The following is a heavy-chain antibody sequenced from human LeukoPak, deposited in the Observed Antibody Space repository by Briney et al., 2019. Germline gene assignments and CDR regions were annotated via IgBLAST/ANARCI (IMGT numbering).Heavy chain of an antibody. J-gene: IGHJ5*02. CDR1: GYTFTSYG. D-gene: IGHD3-10*01. CDR2: ISAYNGNT. V-gene: IGHV1-18*01. Sequence: ASVKVSCKASGYTFTSYGISWVRQAPGQGPEWMGWISAYNGNTNYAQKLQGRVTMTTDTSTSTAYMELRSLRSDDTAVYYCARCGRDRSYNWFDPWGQGTLVTVSS. CDR3: ARCGRDRSYNWFDP.